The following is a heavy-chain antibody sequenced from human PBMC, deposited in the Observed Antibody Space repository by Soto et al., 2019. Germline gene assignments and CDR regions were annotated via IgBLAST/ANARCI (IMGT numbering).Heavy chain of an antibody. CDR1: GYKFTDYY. Sequence: QVLLVQSGAEVKKPGASVKVSCKASGYKFTDYYIHWVRQAPGQGLEWMGWVNPKRGDAVYSQKFQGWVTMTRDAAITTAYLEVSRLNSDDTATYYCARDPGIPRRYWYFDLWGRGTLITVSS. D-gene: IGHD3-9*01. CDR3: ARDPGIPRRYWYFDL. V-gene: IGHV1-2*04. CDR2: VNPKRGDA. J-gene: IGHJ2*01.